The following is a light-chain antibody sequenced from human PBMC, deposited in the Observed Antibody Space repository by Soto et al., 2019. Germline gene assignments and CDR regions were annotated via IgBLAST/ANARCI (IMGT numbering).Light chain of an antibody. CDR2: GAS. V-gene: IGKV3D-20*02. J-gene: IGKJ4*01. Sequence: EIVLTQSPGTLSLSPGERATLSCRASQSVSSSYLAWYQQKPGQAPRLLIYGASSRATGIPDRFSGSGSGTDFTLTISSLESEDFAVYYCHQRRQWPLTFGGGTKVEI. CDR1: QSVSSSY. CDR3: HQRRQWPLT.